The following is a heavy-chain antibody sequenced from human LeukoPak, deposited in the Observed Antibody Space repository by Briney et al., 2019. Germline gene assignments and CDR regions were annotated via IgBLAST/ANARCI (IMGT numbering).Heavy chain of an antibody. CDR3: ARVSYGVSDAFDI. J-gene: IGHJ3*02. CDR1: GFTVSSNY. D-gene: IGHD4-17*01. Sequence: GGSLRLSCAASGFTVSSNYMSWVRQAPGKGLEWVSVIYSGGSTYYADSVKGRFTISRDNSKNTLYLQMNSLRAEDTAVYYCARVSYGVSDAFDIWGQGTMVTVSS. CDR2: IYSGGST. V-gene: IGHV3-53*01.